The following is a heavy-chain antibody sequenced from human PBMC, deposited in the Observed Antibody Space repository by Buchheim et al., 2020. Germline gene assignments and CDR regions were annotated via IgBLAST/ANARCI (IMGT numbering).Heavy chain of an antibody. CDR1: GYTFTGYY. CDR3: ARFHYGDYVYFDY. Sequence: QVQLVQSGAEVKKPGASVKVSCKASGYTFTGYYMHWVRQAPGQGLEWMGWNNPNSGGTNYAQKFQGWVTLTRGQTIRTVYMALSRLRSDDTAVYYCARFHYGDYVYFDYWGQGTL. D-gene: IGHD4-17*01. J-gene: IGHJ4*02. CDR2: NNPNSGGT. V-gene: IGHV1-2*04.